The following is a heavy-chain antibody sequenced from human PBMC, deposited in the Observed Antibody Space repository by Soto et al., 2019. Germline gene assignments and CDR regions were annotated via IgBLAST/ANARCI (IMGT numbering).Heavy chain of an antibody. CDR3: ASVRRGGYDSLRYYYGMDV. V-gene: IGHV4-39*02. Sequence: QLQLQESGPGLVKPSETLSLTCTVSGGSISSSSYYWGWIRQPPGKGLEWIGSIYYSGSTYYNPSLKSRVTISVDTTKPHSSLKLRSVTAADTAVYYCASVRRGGYDSLRYYYGMDVWGQGTTVTVSS. CDR1: GGSISSSSYY. CDR2: IYYSGST. J-gene: IGHJ6*02. D-gene: IGHD5-12*01.